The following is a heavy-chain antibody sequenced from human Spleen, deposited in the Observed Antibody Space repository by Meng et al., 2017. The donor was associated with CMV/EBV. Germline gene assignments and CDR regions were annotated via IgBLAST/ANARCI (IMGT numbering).Heavy chain of an antibody. CDR3: ARGGGHCSSTSCFTSSGYYYGMDV. D-gene: IGHD2-2*01. CDR1: GYTFTSYY. V-gene: IGHV1-46*01. CDR2: INPSGGST. J-gene: IGHJ6*02. Sequence: ASVNVSCKASGYTFTSYYMHWVRQAPGQGLEWMGIINPSGGSTSYAQKFQGRVTMTRDTSTSTVYMELSSLRSEDTAVYYCARGGGHCSSTSCFTSSGYYYGMDVWGQGTTVTVSS.